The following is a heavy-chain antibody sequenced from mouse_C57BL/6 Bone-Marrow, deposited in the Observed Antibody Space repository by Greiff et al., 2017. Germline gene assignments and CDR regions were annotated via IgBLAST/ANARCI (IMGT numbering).Heavy chain of an antibody. V-gene: IGHV2-2*01. J-gene: IGHJ1*03. CDR2: IWSGGST. CDR3: ASPSYYGGDGWYFDV. Sequence: QVQLQQSGPGLVQPSQSLSITCTVSGFSLTSYGVHWVRQSPGQGLEWLGVIWSGGSTDYNAAFISRLSISKDNSKSQVFFKMNSLQADDTAVYYCASPSYYGGDGWYFDVWGTGTTVTVSS. CDR1: GFSLTSYG. D-gene: IGHD1-1*02.